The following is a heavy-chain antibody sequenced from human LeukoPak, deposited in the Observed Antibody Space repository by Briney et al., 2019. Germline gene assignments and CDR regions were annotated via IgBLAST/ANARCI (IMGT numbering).Heavy chain of an antibody. CDR3: AKDVGKWESLHFFDY. J-gene: IGHJ4*02. D-gene: IGHD1-26*01. Sequence: RSGGSLRLSCLTSGFTFSTNAMSWVRQAPGKGLEWISGISGSGASTYYAGSVTGRFTISRDNSRNTLYLQMNSLRGDDTAVYYCAKDVGKWESLHFFDYWGQGTLVTVSS. CDR1: GFTFSTNA. V-gene: IGHV3-23*01. CDR2: ISGSGAST.